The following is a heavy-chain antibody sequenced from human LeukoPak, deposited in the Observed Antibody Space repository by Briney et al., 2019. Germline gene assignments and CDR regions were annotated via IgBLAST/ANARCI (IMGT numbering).Heavy chain of an antibody. CDR3: ARDGLDCTNGVCYTNRGYFDL. CDR1: GFTVSSNY. V-gene: IGHV3-53*01. Sequence: QTGGSLRLSCAASGFTVSSNYMSWVRQAPGKGLEWVSVIYSGGSTYYVDSVKGRFTISRDNSKNTLYLQMNSLRAEDTAVHYCARDGLDCTNGVCYTNRGYFDLWGRGTLVTVSS. D-gene: IGHD2-8*01. J-gene: IGHJ2*01. CDR2: IYSGGST.